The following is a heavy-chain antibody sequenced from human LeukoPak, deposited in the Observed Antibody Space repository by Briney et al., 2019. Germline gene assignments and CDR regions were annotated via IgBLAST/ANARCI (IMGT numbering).Heavy chain of an antibody. CDR2: ISGSGGST. D-gene: IGHD1-26*01. CDR3: ARDSGSYPGYFDY. CDR1: GFTFSSYG. Sequence: GGSLRLSCAASGFTFSSYGMSWVRQAPGKGLEWVSAISGSGGSTYYADSVKGRFTISRDNSKNTLYLQMNSLRAEDTAVYYCARDSGSYPGYFDYWGQGTLVTVSS. J-gene: IGHJ4*02. V-gene: IGHV3-23*01.